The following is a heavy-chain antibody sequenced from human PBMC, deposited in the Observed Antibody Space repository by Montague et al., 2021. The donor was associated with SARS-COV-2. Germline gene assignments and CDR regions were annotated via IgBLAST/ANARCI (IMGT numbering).Heavy chain of an antibody. CDR3: ARGRRILLWFGELFSGGDYYGMDV. CDR1: GGSFSGDY. Sequence: SETLSLTCAVYGGSFSGDYWSWSRQPPGKGLGWKGESNHSGSTNYNPSLKSRGTISVDTSKNQYSLKLSSVTAADTAVYYCARGRRILLWFGELFSGGDYYGMDVWGQGTTVTVSS. J-gene: IGHJ6*02. D-gene: IGHD3-10*01. V-gene: IGHV4-34*01. CDR2: SNHSGST.